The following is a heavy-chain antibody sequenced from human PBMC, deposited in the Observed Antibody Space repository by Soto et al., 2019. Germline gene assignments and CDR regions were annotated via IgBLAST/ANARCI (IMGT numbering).Heavy chain of an antibody. CDR2: INSDGSNT. D-gene: IGHD2-2*01. V-gene: IGHV3-74*01. Sequence: GGSLRLSCAASGVTFSTFWMHWFRQGPGKGLVWVSRINSDGSNTIYADSVKGRFTISRDNAKNTLYLQMNSLSAGDTAVYYCARHDFTMSSGYWGQGTLVTVSS. CDR3: ARHDFTMSSGY. CDR1: GVTFSTFW. J-gene: IGHJ4*02.